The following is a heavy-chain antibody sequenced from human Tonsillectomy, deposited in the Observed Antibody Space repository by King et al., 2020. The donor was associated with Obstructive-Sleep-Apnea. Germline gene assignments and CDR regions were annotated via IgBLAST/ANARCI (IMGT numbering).Heavy chain of an antibody. CDR3: AREAGATNL. CDR2: IKLDGSER. J-gene: IGHJ4*02. Sequence: VQLVESGGGLVQPGGSLRLSCAATGFSFSSFWMSWVRQAPGKGLEWVANIKLDGSERYYVDSVKGRFTISRDNAKNSLYLQMSSLRVEDSAVYYCAREAGATNLWGQGTLVTVSS. CDR1: GFSFSSFW. D-gene: IGHD5-24*01. V-gene: IGHV3-7*03.